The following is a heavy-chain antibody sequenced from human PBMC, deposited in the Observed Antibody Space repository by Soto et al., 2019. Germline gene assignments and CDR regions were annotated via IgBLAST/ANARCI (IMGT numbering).Heavy chain of an antibody. CDR2: IYYSGST. V-gene: IGHV4-61*01. CDR3: ARLAHGYFDY. D-gene: IGHD2-8*01. CDR1: GDSLSSNNYY. Sequence: SETLSLTCDVSGDSLSSNNYYWSWIRQPPGKGLEWIGYIYYSGSTNYNPSLKSRVTISVDTSKNQFSLKLTSVTAADTAVYYCARLAHGYFDYWGQGTLVTVSS. J-gene: IGHJ4*02.